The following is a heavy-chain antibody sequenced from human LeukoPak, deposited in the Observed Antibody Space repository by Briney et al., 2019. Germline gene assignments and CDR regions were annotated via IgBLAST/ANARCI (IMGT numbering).Heavy chain of an antibody. D-gene: IGHD3-22*01. CDR3: TADDLDYYASSGTDY. CDR1: GFTLSSYA. CDR2: ISVSGNT. Sequence: GGSLRLSCAASGFTLSSYAMSWVRQGPGKGLEWVSAISVSGNTYHADSVKGRFTISRDSSKNTLYLQMNSLRAGDAAVYYCTADDLDYYASSGTDYWGQGTLVTVSS. J-gene: IGHJ4*02. V-gene: IGHV3-23*01.